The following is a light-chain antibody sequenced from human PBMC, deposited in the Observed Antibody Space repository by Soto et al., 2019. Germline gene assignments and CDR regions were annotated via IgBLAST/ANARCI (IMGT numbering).Light chain of an antibody. Sequence: EIVMTQSPATLSGSPGERATLSCRASQSVSTNLAWYQQKPGQAPRLLIYGASTRATGIPARFSGSGSGTEFTLTISCLQSDDFAVYYCQQYTNRPPWTFGQGTKV. J-gene: IGKJ1*01. V-gene: IGKV3-15*01. CDR1: QSVSTN. CDR3: QQYTNRPPWT. CDR2: GAS.